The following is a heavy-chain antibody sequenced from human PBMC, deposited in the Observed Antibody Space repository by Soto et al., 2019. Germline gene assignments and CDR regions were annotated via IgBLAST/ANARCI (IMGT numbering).Heavy chain of an antibody. CDR3: ARNPHSSSWPHYMDV. CDR1: GYTFTSYY. J-gene: IGHJ6*02. CDR2: INPSGGST. Sequence: ASVKVSCKASGYTFTSYYMHWVRQAPGQGLEWMGIINPSGGSTSYTQKFQGRVTMTRDTSTSTVYMELSSLRSEDTAVYYCARNPHSSSWPHYMDVWGQGTTVTVSS. V-gene: IGHV1-46*01. D-gene: IGHD6-13*01.